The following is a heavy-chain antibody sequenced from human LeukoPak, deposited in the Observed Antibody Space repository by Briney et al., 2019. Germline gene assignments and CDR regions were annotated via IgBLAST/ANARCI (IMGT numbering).Heavy chain of an antibody. CDR1: GFTFSSNA. Sequence: PGRSLRLSCAASGFTFSSNAMHWVRQAPGKGLEWVAVISYDGSNKYYADSVKGRFTISRDNSKNTLYLQMNSLRAEDTAVYYCARDFVAAGTIFDYWGQGTLVTVSS. V-gene: IGHV3-30*04. J-gene: IGHJ4*02. CDR2: ISYDGSNK. CDR3: ARDFVAAGTIFDY. D-gene: IGHD6-13*01.